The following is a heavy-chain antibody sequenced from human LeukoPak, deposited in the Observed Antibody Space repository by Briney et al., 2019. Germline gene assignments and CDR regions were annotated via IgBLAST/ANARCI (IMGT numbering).Heavy chain of an antibody. CDR3: ARRGSALWSGELLEGWFDS. CDR2: IYYSGST. V-gene: IGHV4-59*08. D-gene: IGHD3-10*01. Sequence: PSETLSFTCTVSGGSISSYYWSWIRQPPGKGLEWIGYIYYSGSTNYNPSLRSRVTISVDTSKNQFSLNLTSVNAADTAVYFCARRGSALWSGELLEGWFDSWGQGTLVTVTS. J-gene: IGHJ5*01. CDR1: GGSISSYY.